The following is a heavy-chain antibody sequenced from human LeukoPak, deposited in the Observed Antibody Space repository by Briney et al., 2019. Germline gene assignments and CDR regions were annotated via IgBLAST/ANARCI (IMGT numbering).Heavy chain of an antibody. CDR3: ARSMVRGAPFDY. CDR2: IIPIFGTA. CDR1: GGTFSSYA. J-gene: IGHJ4*02. D-gene: IGHD3-10*01. V-gene: IGHV1-69*13. Sequence: ASVKVSCKASGGTFSSYAISWVRQAPGQGLEWMGGIIPIFGTANYAQKFQGRVTITADESTSTAYMELSSLRSEDTAVYYCARSMVRGAPFDYWGQGTLVTVSS.